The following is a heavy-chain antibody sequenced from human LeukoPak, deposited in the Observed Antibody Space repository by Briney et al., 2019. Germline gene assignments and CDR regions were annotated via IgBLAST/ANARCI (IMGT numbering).Heavy chain of an antibody. D-gene: IGHD5-12*01. CDR3: ARPGDGGYVYFDH. CDR1: GYSFTAYW. Sequence: GESLKISCKATGYSFTAYWISWVRQMPGKGLEWMGRIDPTDSDTDYSPSFQGHVTISADKSIRTVYLHWNSLRASDTAMYYCARPGDGGYVYFDHWGRGTLVTVSS. V-gene: IGHV5-10-1*01. CDR2: IDPTDSDT. J-gene: IGHJ4*02.